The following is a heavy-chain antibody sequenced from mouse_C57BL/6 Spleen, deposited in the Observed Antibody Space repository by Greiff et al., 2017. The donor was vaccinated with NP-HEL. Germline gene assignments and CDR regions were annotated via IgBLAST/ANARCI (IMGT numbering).Heavy chain of an antibody. J-gene: IGHJ2*01. Sequence: EVQLQQSEGGLVQPGSSMKLSCTASGFTFSDYYMAWVRQVPEKGLEWVANINYDGSSTYYLDSLKSRFIISRDNAKNILYLQMSSLKSEDTATYYCAREGRYYFDYWGQGTTLTVSS. CDR1: GFTFSDYY. D-gene: IGHD1-1*01. CDR2: INYDGSST. CDR3: AREGRYYFDY. V-gene: IGHV5-16*01.